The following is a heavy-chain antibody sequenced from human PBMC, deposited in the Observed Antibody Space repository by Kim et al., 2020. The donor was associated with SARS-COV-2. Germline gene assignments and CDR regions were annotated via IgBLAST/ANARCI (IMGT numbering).Heavy chain of an antibody. J-gene: IGHJ6*03. Sequence: SVKVSCKASGGTFSSYAISWVRQAPGQGLEWMGRIIPILGIANYAQKFQGRVTITADKSTSTAYMELSSLRSEDTAVYYCAREYSSSQKRYYYYYYYMDVWGKGTTVTVSS. V-gene: IGHV1-69*04. CDR3: AREYSSSQKRYYYYYYYMDV. CDR1: GGTFSSYA. CDR2: IIPILGIA. D-gene: IGHD6-6*01.